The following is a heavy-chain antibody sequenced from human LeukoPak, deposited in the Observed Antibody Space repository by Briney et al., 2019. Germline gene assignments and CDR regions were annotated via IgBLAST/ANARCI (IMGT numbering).Heavy chain of an antibody. V-gene: IGHV3-23*01. CDR3: ATSDYYDTSGHPHDAFDI. J-gene: IGHJ3*02. CDR1: GFTFSIYA. CDR2: LSGSGGSA. Sequence: QPAGSLRLSCAASGFTFSIYAMIWVRQAPGKRLERVSSLSGSGGSASYADSVKGRFTISRDNSKDTLYLQMNSLRAEDTAVYYCATSDYYDTSGHPHDAFDIWGQGTMVTVSS. D-gene: IGHD3-22*01.